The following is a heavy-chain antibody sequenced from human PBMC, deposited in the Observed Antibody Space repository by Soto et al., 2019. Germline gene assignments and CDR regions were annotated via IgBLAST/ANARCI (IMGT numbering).Heavy chain of an antibody. V-gene: IGHV3-33*01. D-gene: IGHD6-6*01. CDR2: IWYDGSNK. CDR3: ARELRVVPYYYYGMDV. CDR1: GFTFSSYG. Sequence: GGSLRLSCAASGFTFSSYGMHWVRQAPGKGLEWVAVIWYDGSNKYYADSVKGRFTISRDNSKNTLYLQMNSLRAEDTAVYYCARELRVVPYYYYGMDVWGQGTTVTVSS. J-gene: IGHJ6*02.